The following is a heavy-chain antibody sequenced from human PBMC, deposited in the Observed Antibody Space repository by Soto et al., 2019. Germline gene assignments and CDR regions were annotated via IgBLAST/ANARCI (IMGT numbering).Heavy chain of an antibody. V-gene: IGHV3-30*03. CDR3: ARGSGYDFDH. D-gene: IGHD5-12*01. CDR2: ILKDGGDK. Sequence: QVLVVESGGGVVQPGRSLTLSCAASGFTFSTYGMHWVRQAPGKGLEWEACILKDGGDKSYSDSVKGRFTITGDNSQNTMYLQVNSLRTVDTAVYYCARGSGYDFDHWGQGTLVTVSS. J-gene: IGHJ5*02. CDR1: GFTFSTYG.